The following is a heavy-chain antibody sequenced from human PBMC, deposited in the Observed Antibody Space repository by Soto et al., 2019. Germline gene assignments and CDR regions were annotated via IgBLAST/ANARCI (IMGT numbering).Heavy chain of an antibody. J-gene: IGHJ4*02. V-gene: IGHV3-33*01. Sequence: GGSLRLSCAASGFTFSSYGMHWVRQAPGKGLEWVAVIWYDGSNKYYADSVKGRFTISRDNSKNTLYLQMNSLRAEDTAVYYCARDRKYDILTGYCDYWGQGTLVTVSS. CDR2: IWYDGSNK. D-gene: IGHD3-9*01. CDR3: ARDRKYDILTGYCDY. CDR1: GFTFSSYG.